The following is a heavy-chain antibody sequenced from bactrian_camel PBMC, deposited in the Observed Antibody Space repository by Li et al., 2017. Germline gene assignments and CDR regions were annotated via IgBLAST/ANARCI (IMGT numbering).Heavy chain of an antibody. CDR3: VGVEGGANEYNY. CDR1: GFTFNSYY. J-gene: IGHJ4*01. D-gene: IGHD8*01. V-gene: IGHV3S5*01. CDR2: IWSDGSNT. Sequence: QLVESGGGLVQPGGSLRLSCAASGFTFNSYYMSWVRQAPGKGLEWVSGIWSDGSNTYYADSVKGRFTVSRDNAENTVYLQMNSLKPEDTAVCYCVGVEGGANEYNYWGQGTQGT.